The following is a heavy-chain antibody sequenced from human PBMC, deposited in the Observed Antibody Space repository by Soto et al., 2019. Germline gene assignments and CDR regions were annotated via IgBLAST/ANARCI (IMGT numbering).Heavy chain of an antibody. CDR1: GYTFTSYA. V-gene: IGHV1-3*01. CDR2: INAGNGNT. Sequence: ASVKVSCKASGYTFTSYAMHWVLQAPGQRLEWMGWINAGNGNTKYSQKFQGRVTITRDTSASTAYMELSSLRSEDTAVYYCARGGYGIAYYFDYWGQGTLVTVSS. CDR3: ARGGYGIAYYFDY. J-gene: IGHJ4*02. D-gene: IGHD6-13*01.